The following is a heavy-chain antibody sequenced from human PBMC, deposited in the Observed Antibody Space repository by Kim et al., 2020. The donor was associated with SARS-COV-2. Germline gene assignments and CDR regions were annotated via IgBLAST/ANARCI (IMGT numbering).Heavy chain of an antibody. D-gene: IGHD3-10*01. Sequence: GRFTISRDNSKNTLYLQMNSLRAEDTAVYYCARWLGDYYGSGSQVGGMDVWGQGTTVTVSS. V-gene: IGHV3-66*01. J-gene: IGHJ6*02. CDR3: ARWLGDYYGSGSQVGGMDV.